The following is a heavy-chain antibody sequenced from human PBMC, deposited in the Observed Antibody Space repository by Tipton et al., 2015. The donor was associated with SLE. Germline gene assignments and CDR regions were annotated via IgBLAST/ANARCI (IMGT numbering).Heavy chain of an antibody. CDR3: ARGYGDTGY. CDR1: GGSISSSSYY. V-gene: IGHV4-39*07. J-gene: IGHJ4*02. CDR2: IYYRGST. Sequence: TLSLTCTVSGGSISSSSYYWGWIRQPPGKGLEWIGNIYYRGSTYYNPSLKSRVTISVDTSKNQFSLKLSSVTAADTAVYYCARGYGDTGYWGQGTLVTVSS. D-gene: IGHD4-17*01.